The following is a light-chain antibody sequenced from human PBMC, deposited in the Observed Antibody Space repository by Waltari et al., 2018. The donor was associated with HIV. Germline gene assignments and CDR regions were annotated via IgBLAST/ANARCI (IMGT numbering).Light chain of an antibody. J-gene: IGKJ2*01. CDR2: CAS. Sequence: DIQMTQFPPSVSPFVGDRVIIPYREGQGIRDYLTWYQQKPGQAPKLLIYCASTLQAGVPSRFSGSGSGTDFSIAITSLQAEDSAIYFCQQTYTAPYTFGQGTKLEI. V-gene: IGKV1-39*01. CDR1: QGIRDY. CDR3: QQTYTAPYT.